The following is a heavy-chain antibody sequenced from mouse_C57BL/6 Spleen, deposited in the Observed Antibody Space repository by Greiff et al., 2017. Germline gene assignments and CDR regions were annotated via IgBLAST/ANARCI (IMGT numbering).Heavy chain of an antibody. Sequence: QVQLQQSGAELVMPGASVKLSCKASGYTFTSYWMHWVKQRPGQGLEWIGEIDPSDSYTNYNQKFKGKSTLTVDKSSSTAYMQLSSLTSEDSAVYYCARRGTTIVYWYFDVWGTGTTVTVSS. V-gene: IGHV1-69*01. J-gene: IGHJ1*03. CDR3: ARRGTTIVYWYFDV. D-gene: IGHD1-1*01. CDR1: GYTFTSYW. CDR2: IDPSDSYT.